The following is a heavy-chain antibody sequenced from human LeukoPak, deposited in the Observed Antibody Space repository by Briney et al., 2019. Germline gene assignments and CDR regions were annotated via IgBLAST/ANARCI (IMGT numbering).Heavy chain of an antibody. CDR3: ASTRGSSLVYFDY. D-gene: IGHD6-13*01. V-gene: IGHV5-51*01. CDR1: GYSVTSYW. J-gene: IGHJ4*02. CDR2: IYPGDSDT. Sequence: PGESLRISCKGSGYSVTSYWIGWVRQMPGKGLEWMGIIYPGDSDTRYSPSFQGQVTISADKSISTAYLQWSSLKASDTAMYYCASTRGSSLVYFDYWGQGTLVTVSS.